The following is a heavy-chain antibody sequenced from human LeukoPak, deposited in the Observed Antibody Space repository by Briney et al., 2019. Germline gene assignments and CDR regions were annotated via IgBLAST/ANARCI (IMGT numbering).Heavy chain of an antibody. CDR1: GYTFTDYY. D-gene: IGHD1-26*01. CDR2: INPSSGDT. CDR3: ARGGIVGATGYYYMDV. Sequence: GASVKVSCEASGYTFTDYYVHWVRQAPRQGLEWMGWINPSSGDTKYAQKFQGRVTITRNTSISTAYMELSSLRSEDTAVYYCARGGIVGATGYYYMDVWGKGTTVTVSS. V-gene: IGHV1-2*02. J-gene: IGHJ6*03.